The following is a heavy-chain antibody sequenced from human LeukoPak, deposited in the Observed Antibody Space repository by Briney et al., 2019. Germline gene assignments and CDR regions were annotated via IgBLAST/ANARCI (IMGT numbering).Heavy chain of an antibody. Sequence: PSETLSLTCTVSGGSFRDFYWSWIRQPAGKGLEWIGRIYTGRSTNYNPSLKSRVTMSVDTSKRQFSLNLSSVTAADTAVYYCTRDFDYWGQGTLVTVSS. CDR3: TRDFDY. V-gene: IGHV4-4*07. CDR2: IYTGRST. J-gene: IGHJ4*02. CDR1: GGSFRDFY.